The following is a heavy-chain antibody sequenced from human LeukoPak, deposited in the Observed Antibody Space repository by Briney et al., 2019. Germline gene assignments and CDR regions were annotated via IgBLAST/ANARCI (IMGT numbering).Heavy chain of an antibody. V-gene: IGHV3-23*01. D-gene: IGHD3-16*01. Sequence: GGSLRLSCAAAGVTFSSYAMSLVRQAPGKGLEWVSAISGSGGSTYYADSVKGRFTISRDNSKNTLYLQMNSLRAEDTAVYYCAKVIGLKRGTAYFDYWGQGTLVTVSS. CDR3: AKVIGLKRGTAYFDY. CDR2: ISGSGGST. CDR1: GVTFSSYA. J-gene: IGHJ4*02.